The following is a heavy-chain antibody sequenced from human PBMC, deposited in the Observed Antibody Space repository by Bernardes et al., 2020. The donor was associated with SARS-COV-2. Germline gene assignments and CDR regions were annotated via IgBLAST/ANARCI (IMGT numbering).Heavy chain of an antibody. V-gene: IGHV4-61*02. CDR1: DDAISSVSFY. D-gene: IGHD6-19*01. CDR3: ARDGRITVPGTDYFDF. Sequence: SETLSLTCAVSDDAISSVSFYWSWLRQPAGKGLEWFGRISASGSTNYNPSLKSRVTMSVDTSKNQFSLKLTSVTAADTAVYYCARDGRITVPGTDYFDFWSQGILVTVSS. CDR2: ISASGST. J-gene: IGHJ4*02.